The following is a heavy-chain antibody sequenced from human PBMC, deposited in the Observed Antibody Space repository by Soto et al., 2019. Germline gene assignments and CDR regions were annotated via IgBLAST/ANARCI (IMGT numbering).Heavy chain of an antibody. V-gene: IGHV3-48*01. J-gene: IGHJ4*02. CDR1: GFALSYYN. D-gene: IGHD2-21*01. CDR3: VRDSAYSFDY. CDR2: ISSSSGAT. Sequence: EVQLVESGGGLVQPGGSLRLSCAASGFALSYYNMKWVRQAPGKGLEWISGISSSSGATYYADSVKGRFTISRDYAKNSLYLQMNNLRVEDTAIYYCVRDSAYSFDYWGQGTLVTVSS.